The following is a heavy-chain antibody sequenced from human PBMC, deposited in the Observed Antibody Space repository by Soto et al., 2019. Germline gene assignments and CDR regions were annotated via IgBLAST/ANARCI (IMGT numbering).Heavy chain of an antibody. CDR1: GGSISSGGYY. CDR2: IYYSGST. D-gene: IGHD3-10*01. J-gene: IGHJ4*02. V-gene: IGHV4-31*03. Sequence: QVQLQESGPGLVKPSQTLSLTCTVSGGSISSGGYYWSWIRQHPGKGLEWIGYIYYSGSTYYNPSLKSRVTISVDTSKNQFSLKLSSVTAADTAVSYCARGVTMVRGVIHTPDFDYWGQGTLVTVSS. CDR3: ARGVTMVRGVIHTPDFDY.